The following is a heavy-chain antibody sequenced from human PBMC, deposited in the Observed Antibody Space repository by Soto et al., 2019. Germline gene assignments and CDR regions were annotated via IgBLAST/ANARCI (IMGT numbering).Heavy chain of an antibody. J-gene: IGHJ4*02. CDR3: TRETVAGITGLDY. Sequence: GGSLRLSCAASGFNVGAFAVNWVRQAPGKGLEWVSGLSVSDAFIYYADSVRGRFSISRDASENILYLQMNSLRVDDTDLYYCTRETVAGITGLDYWGPGTLVTVSS. CDR2: LSVSDAFI. V-gene: IGHV3-23*01. D-gene: IGHD1-20*01. CDR1: GFNVGAFA.